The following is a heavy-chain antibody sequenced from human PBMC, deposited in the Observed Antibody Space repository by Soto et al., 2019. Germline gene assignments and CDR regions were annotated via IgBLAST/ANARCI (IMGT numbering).Heavy chain of an antibody. J-gene: IGHJ4*02. V-gene: IGHV1-69*13. Sequence: SVKVSCKASGGTFSSYAISWVRQAPGQGLEWMGGIIPIFGTANYAQKFQGRVTITADESTSTAYMELSSLRSEDTAVYYCARGAPLYRAAAVYYFDYWGQGTLVTVSS. CDR3: ARGAPLYRAAAVYYFDY. CDR1: GGTFSSYA. CDR2: IIPIFGTA. D-gene: IGHD6-13*01.